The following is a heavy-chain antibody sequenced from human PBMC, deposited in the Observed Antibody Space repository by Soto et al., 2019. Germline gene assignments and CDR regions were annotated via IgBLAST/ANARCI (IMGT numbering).Heavy chain of an antibody. D-gene: IGHD3-22*01. V-gene: IGHV3-30*03. J-gene: IGHJ3*02. CDR1: GFTFSSYC. CDR2: ISYDGSNK. Sequence: SLRLSCAASGFTFSSYCMHWVRQAPGKGLEWVAVISYDGSNKYYADSVKGRFTISRDNAKNSLYLQMNSLRAEDTAVYYCARGDYRDTSGPFSDAFDIWGQGTMVTVSS. CDR3: ARGDYRDTSGPFSDAFDI.